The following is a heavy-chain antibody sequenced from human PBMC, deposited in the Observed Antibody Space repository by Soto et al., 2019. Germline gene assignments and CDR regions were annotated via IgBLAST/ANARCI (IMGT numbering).Heavy chain of an antibody. CDR2: MSHSGGT. Sequence: SETQSLTCAVYGGFVTSGGYYWSWIRQPPGKGLEWIGEMSHSGGTHFNPSLKSRVTISVDTSKNQFTLKMSSVAAADTALYYCARVERGTATTVVDAFDIWGPGTMVTVS. V-gene: IGHV4-34*01. CDR1: GGFVTSGGYY. D-gene: IGHD1-1*01. J-gene: IGHJ3*02. CDR3: ARVERGTATTVVDAFDI.